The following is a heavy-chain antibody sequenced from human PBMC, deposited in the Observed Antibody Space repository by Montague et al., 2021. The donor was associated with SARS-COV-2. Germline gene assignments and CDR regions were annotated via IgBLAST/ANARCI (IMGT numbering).Heavy chain of an antibody. CDR2: TNDSGRT. D-gene: IGHD2-15*01. J-gene: IGHJ6*02. V-gene: IGHV4-34*01. CDR3: ARGYCSGSGCYYYYGMDV. Sequence: SETLSLTCAVYGGSFSGYYWSWIRRPPGRGLEWIGETNDSGRTNYNPSLKGRVTISVDTSKNQFSLRLSSVTAAETAVYYCARGYCSGSGCYYYYGMDVWGQGTTVTVSS. CDR1: GGSFSGYY.